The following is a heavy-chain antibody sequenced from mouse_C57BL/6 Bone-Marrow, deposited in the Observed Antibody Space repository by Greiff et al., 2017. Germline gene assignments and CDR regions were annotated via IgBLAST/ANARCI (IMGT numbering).Heavy chain of an antibody. CDR1: GFTFSSYA. V-gene: IGHV5-4*03. J-gene: IGHJ3*01. CDR2: ISDGGSYT. CDR3: ARAYYDGSSYTWFAY. D-gene: IGHD1-1*01. Sequence: DVKLVESGGGLVKPGGSLKLSCAASGFTFSSYAMSWVRQTPEKRLEWVATISDGGSYTYYPDNVKGRFTISRDNAKNNLYLQMSHLKSEDTAMYYCARAYYDGSSYTWFAYWGQGTLVTVSA.